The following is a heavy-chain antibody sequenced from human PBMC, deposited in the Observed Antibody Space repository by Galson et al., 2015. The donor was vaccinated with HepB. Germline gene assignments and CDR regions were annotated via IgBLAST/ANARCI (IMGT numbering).Heavy chain of an antibody. J-gene: IGHJ4*02. CDR1: GFTFSSYA. CDR3: AKDIVPYGSGTTVFDY. D-gene: IGHD3-10*01. Sequence: SLRLSCAASGFTFSSYAMSWVRQAPGKGLEWVSAISGSGGSTYYADSVKGRFTISRDNSKNTLYLQMNSLRAEDTAVYYCAKDIVPYGSGTTVFDYWGQGTLVTVSS. V-gene: IGHV3-23*01. CDR2: ISGSGGST.